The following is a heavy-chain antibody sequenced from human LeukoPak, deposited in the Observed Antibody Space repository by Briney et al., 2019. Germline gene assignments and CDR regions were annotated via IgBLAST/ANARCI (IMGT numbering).Heavy chain of an antibody. V-gene: IGHV1-8*02. CDR3: ARDLRFLDV. CDR2: MNPNSGNT. J-gene: IGHJ6*04. CDR1: GYTFTSYD. Sequence: ASVKVSCKASGYTFTSYDINWVRQATGQGLEWMGWMNPNSGNTGYAQKFQGRVTMTTDTSTSTAYMELRSLRSDDTAVYYCARDLRFLDVWGKGTTVTVSS. D-gene: IGHD3-3*01.